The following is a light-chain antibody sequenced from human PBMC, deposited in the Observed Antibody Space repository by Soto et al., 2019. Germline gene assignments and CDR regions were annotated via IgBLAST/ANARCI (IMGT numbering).Light chain of an antibody. CDR1: QSVLYSSNNKNY. CDR3: QQYYSAPVT. J-gene: IGKJ4*01. V-gene: IGKV4-1*01. CDR2: WAS. Sequence: DIVMTQSPDSLAVSLGERATINCKSSQSVLYSSNNKNYLAWYQQKPGQPPKLLIYWASTRDSGVPGRFSGSGSGTDFTLTISSLQAEDVAVYYCQQYYSAPVTFGGGTKVEIK.